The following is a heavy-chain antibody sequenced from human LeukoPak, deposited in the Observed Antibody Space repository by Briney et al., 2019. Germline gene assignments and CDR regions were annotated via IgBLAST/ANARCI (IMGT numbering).Heavy chain of an antibody. CDR1: GFTFSYYA. CDR3: ARVEHAGITSGPFDI. J-gene: IGHJ3*02. D-gene: IGHD1-7*01. Sequence: GGSLRLSCAASGFTFSYYAMHWVRQAPGKGLEYVSAISSNGGSIYYANSVKGRFTISRDNSKNTLYLQMGSLRAEDMAVYYCARVEHAGITSGPFDIWGQGTMVTVSS. V-gene: IGHV3-64*01. CDR2: ISSNGGSI.